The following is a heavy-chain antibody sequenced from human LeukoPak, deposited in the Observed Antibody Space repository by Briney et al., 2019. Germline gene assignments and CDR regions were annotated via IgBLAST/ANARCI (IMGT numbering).Heavy chain of an antibody. Sequence: GGSLRLSCVASGFTFRNYEMNWVRQAPGKGLEWVSHISSSDNTVHYADSVRGRSTISKDNARNLLYLQMNSLRAEDTAVYYCVRDESGDYDFDFWGQGTLVTVSS. D-gene: IGHD4-17*01. J-gene: IGHJ4*02. CDR1: GFTFRNYE. V-gene: IGHV3-48*03. CDR3: VRDESGDYDFDF. CDR2: ISSSDNTV.